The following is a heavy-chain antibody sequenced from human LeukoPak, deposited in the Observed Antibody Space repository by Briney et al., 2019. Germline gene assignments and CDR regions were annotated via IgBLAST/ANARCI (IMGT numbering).Heavy chain of an antibody. Sequence: ASVKVSCKASAYTFTNYYLHWVRQAPGQGLEWMGIINPSGGSTSYAQKFQGRVTMTRDTSTSTVYMELSRLRSEDTAVYYCAREGSSGQLLWGQGSMVTVSS. J-gene: IGHJ3*01. CDR2: INPSGGST. D-gene: IGHD3-22*01. CDR3: AREGSSGQLL. V-gene: IGHV1-46*01. CDR1: AYTFTNYY.